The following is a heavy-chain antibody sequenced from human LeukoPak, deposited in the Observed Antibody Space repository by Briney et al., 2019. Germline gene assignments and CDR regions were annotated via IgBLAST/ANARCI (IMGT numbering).Heavy chain of an antibody. CDR2: INCDGGST. D-gene: IGHD3-9*01. Sequence: EPSVTVSRQASGYTFTIGYIHWVRQAPAQGLEWVGMINCDGGSTDYPQKFQGIVTMTTDTSTSTVYMELSSLTYDDMAVFYCGRHLSGYPPGGIDFWGQGTLVIVSS. CDR3: GRHLSGYPPGGIDF. CDR1: GYTFTIGY. J-gene: IGHJ4*02. V-gene: IGHV1-46*01.